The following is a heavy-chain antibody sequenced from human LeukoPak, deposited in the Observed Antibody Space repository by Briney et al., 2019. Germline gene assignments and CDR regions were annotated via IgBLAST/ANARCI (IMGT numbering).Heavy chain of an antibody. CDR1: GGSISSSSFY. Sequence: SETLSLTCTVSGGSISSSSFYWGWIRQPPGKGLEWIGNIYYNGSTYYNPSLKSRVTISVDTSKNQFSLKLSSVTAADTAVYYCARGDCSGGSCYDWYYFDYWGQGTLVTVSS. CDR2: IYYNGST. V-gene: IGHV4-39*07. J-gene: IGHJ4*02. CDR3: ARGDCSGGSCYDWYYFDY. D-gene: IGHD2-15*01.